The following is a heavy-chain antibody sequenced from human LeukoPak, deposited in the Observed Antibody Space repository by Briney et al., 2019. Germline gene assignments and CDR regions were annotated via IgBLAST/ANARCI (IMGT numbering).Heavy chain of an antibody. CDR3: ARSRSPRGFCSGGACPLFDY. Sequence: PSETLSLTCTVSGGSISSGGYSWSWIRQPPGKGLEWIGYLYYGGTTYYNPSLKSRLTISPDTSKNHFSLKLSSVTAADTAVYYCARSRSPRGFCSGGACPLFDYWGQGILVTVSS. J-gene: IGHJ4*02. CDR2: LYYGGTT. CDR1: GGSISSGGYS. V-gene: IGHV4-30-4*07. D-gene: IGHD2-15*01.